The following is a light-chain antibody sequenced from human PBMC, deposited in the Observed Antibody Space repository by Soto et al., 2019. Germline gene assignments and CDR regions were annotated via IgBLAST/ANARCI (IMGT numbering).Light chain of an antibody. J-gene: IGLJ1*01. V-gene: IGLV2-14*01. CDR3: SSNTRSSTLI. CDR2: DVT. CDR1: SSDVGFYNY. Sequence: QSALTQPASVSGSPGQSITISCSGTSSDVGFYNYVSWYQQHPGKAPKLMIYDVTNRPSGVSNRFSGSKSGNTASLTISGLQAEDEADYFCSSNTRSSTLIFGTGTKLT.